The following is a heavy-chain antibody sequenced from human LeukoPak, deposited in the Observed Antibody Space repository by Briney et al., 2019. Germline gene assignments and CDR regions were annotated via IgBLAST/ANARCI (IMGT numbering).Heavy chain of an antibody. CDR3: ATGDHSFDN. J-gene: IGHJ4*02. D-gene: IGHD7-27*01. Sequence: SETLSLTCSVSGASLTIYYWNWIRQPAGKGLEWIGRYASGTTAHNPSLKSQFTMSIDTSKNQISMKLTSVTAADTAVYYCATGDHSFDNWGQGSLVTVTP. CDR2: YASGTT. CDR1: GASLTIYY. V-gene: IGHV4-4*07.